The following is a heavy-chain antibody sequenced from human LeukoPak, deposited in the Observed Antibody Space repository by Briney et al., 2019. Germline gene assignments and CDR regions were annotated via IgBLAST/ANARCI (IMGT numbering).Heavy chain of an antibody. CDR1: GGSISSYY. D-gene: IGHD5-18*01. Sequence: SETLSLTCTVSGGSISSYYWNWIRQPPGKGLEWIAYIYYSGSTNYSPSLKSRVTLSVDMSKNQFSLKLSSVTAADTAVYYCARRADGYDHFDYWGQGTLVTVSS. J-gene: IGHJ4*02. CDR3: ARRADGYDHFDY. V-gene: IGHV4-59*01. CDR2: IYYSGST.